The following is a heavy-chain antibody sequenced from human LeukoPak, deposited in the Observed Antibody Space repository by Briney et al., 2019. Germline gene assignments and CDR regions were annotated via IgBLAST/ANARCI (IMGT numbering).Heavy chain of an antibody. V-gene: IGHV3-23*01. Sequence: PGGSLRLSCAASGFTFSSYAMSWVRQAPGKGLEWVSGISGGGGSTYYADSVKGRFTISRDISKNTLYVQMNSLRAEDAAVYYCAKDKGWGYSSYDYYGMDVWGQGTTVTVSS. CDR1: GFTFSSYA. CDR3: AKDKGWGYSSYDYYGMDV. CDR2: ISGGGGST. J-gene: IGHJ6*02. D-gene: IGHD1-26*01.